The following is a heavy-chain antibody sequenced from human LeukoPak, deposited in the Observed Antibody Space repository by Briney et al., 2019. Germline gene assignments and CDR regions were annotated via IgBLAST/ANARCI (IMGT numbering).Heavy chain of an antibody. D-gene: IGHD3-16*01. V-gene: IGHV4-38-2*01. CDR3: ARHRMAIGGVTPNLDY. CDR1: GYSISSGYY. J-gene: IGHJ4*02. Sequence: PSETLSLTCAVSGYSISSGYYWGWIRQPPGKGLEWIGSIYHSGSTYYNPSLKSRVTISVDTSKNQFSLKLSSVTAADAAVYYCARHRMAIGGVTPNLDYWGQGTLVTVSS. CDR2: IYHSGST.